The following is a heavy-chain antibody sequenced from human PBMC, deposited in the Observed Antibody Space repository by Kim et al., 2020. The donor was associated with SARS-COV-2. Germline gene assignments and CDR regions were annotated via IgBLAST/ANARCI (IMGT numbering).Heavy chain of an antibody. CDR3: ARGPVAYSSSWYRGRYYFDY. Sequence: SETLSLTCAVYGGYFSGYYWSWIRQPPGKGLEWIGEINHSGSTNYNPSLKSRVTISVDTSKNQFSLKLSSVTAADTAVYYCARGPVAYSSSWYRGRYYFDYWGQGTLVTVSS. D-gene: IGHD6-13*01. CDR1: GGYFSGYY. V-gene: IGHV4-34*01. J-gene: IGHJ4*02. CDR2: INHSGST.